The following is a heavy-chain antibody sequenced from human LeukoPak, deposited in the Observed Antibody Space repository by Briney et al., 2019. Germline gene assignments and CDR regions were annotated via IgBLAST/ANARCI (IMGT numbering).Heavy chain of an antibody. V-gene: IGHV3-48*01. CDR2: ISSSSSTI. CDR1: GFTFSSYS. Sequence: GGSLRLSCAASGFTFSSYSMNWVRQAPGKGLEWVSYISSSSSTIYYADSVKGRFTISRDNAKNSLYLQMNSLRAEDTAVYYCARAHSSHTPYYYYYGMDVWGQGTTVTVSS. J-gene: IGHJ6*02. D-gene: IGHD5-18*01. CDR3: ARAHSSHTPYYYYYGMDV.